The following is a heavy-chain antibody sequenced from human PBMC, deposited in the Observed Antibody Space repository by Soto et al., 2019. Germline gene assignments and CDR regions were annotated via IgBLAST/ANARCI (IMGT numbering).Heavy chain of an antibody. CDR3: AREWGYYYDSSGYYLLGAFDI. CDR1: GGTFSSYA. CDR2: IIPIFGTA. D-gene: IGHD3-22*01. J-gene: IGHJ3*02. Sequence: KASGGTFSSYAISWVRQAPGQGLEWMGGIIPIFGTANYAQKFQGRVTITADESTSTAYMELSSLRSEDTAVYYCAREWGYYYDSSGYYLLGAFDIWGQGTMVTVSS. V-gene: IGHV1-69*01.